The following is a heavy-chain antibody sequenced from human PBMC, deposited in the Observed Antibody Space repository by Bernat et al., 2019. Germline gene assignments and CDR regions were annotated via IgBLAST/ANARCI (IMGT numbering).Heavy chain of an antibody. Sequence: QVQLVESGGGVVQPGRSLRLSCAASGFTFSRYAIHWVHQAPGKGLEWVAVISYDGSNKYHADSLKGRFTISRDNSENTLYLQMNSLRAEDTAVYYCARGGLWTYYYYGMDVWGQGTTVTVSS. CDR3: ARGGLWTYYYYGMDV. CDR1: GFTFSRYA. CDR2: ISYDGSNK. J-gene: IGHJ6*02. D-gene: IGHD3/OR15-3a*01. V-gene: IGHV3-30-3*01.